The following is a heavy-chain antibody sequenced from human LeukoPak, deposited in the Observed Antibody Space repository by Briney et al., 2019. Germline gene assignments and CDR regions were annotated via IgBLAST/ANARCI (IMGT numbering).Heavy chain of an antibody. CDR3: ARAYSSSWYGPNWFDP. Sequence: TGGSLRLSCAASGFTVSSNYMSWVRQAPGKGLEWVSVIYSGDRTYYADSVKGRFTISRDNSKNTLFLQMNSLRAEDTAVYYCARAYSSSWYGPNWFDPWGQGTLVTVSS. CDR1: GFTVSSNY. D-gene: IGHD6-13*01. V-gene: IGHV3-66*01. J-gene: IGHJ5*01. CDR2: IYSGDRT.